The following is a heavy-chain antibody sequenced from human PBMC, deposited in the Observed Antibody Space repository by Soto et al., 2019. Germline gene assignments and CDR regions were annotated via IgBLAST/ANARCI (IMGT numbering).Heavy chain of an antibody. CDR1: GFTVSSNY. CDR2: IYSGGST. Sequence: EVQLVESGGGLIQPGGSLRLSCAASGFTVSSNYMSWVRQAPGKGLEWVSVIYSGGSTYYADSVKGRFTISKDNSKNTLYLQMNSLRAEDTAVYYCARDNPYGDYQPAFDIWGQGTMVTVSS. D-gene: IGHD4-17*01. CDR3: ARDNPYGDYQPAFDI. V-gene: IGHV3-53*01. J-gene: IGHJ3*02.